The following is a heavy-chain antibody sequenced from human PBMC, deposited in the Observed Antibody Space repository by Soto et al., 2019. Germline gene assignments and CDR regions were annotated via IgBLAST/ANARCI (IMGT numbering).Heavy chain of an antibody. J-gene: IGHJ3*02. V-gene: IGHV4-59*08. CDR3: ARPYSSSWKGVFDI. CDR2: IHYSGST. D-gene: IGHD6-13*01. Sequence: QVQLQESGPGLVKPSETLSLTCTVSGDSISSYYWSWIRQPPGKGLEWIGCIHYSGSTNYNPSLKIRVTISGDTSKNHFSLKLSSVTAADTAVYYCARPYSSSWKGVFDIWGQGTMVTVSP. CDR1: GDSISSYY.